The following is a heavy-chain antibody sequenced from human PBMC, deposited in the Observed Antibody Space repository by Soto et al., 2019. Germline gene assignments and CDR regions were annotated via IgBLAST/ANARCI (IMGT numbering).Heavy chain of an antibody. Sequence: SETLSLTCAVYGGSFSGYYWSWIRQPPGKGLEWIGEINHSGSTYYNPSLKSRVTISVDTSKNQFSLKLSSVTAADTAVYYCARVPLYNWNYDGYYYYYMDVWGKGTTVTVSS. V-gene: IGHV4-34*09. CDR2: INHSGST. CDR3: ARVPLYNWNYDGYYYYYMDV. D-gene: IGHD1-7*01. CDR1: GGSFSGYY. J-gene: IGHJ6*03.